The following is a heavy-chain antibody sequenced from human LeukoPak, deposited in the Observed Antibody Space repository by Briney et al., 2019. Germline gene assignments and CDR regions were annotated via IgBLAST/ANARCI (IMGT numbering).Heavy chain of an antibody. V-gene: IGHV4-59*08. Sequence: SETLSLTCTVSGGSISNYHWSWIRQSPGKGLEWIGYIYYSGDTNYNPFLKSRLTISLDTSKNQVSLRLSSVTAADTAVYHCARKDGDLWGQGTLVTVSS. J-gene: IGHJ5*02. CDR3: ARKDGDL. CDR2: IYYSGDT. CDR1: GGSISNYH.